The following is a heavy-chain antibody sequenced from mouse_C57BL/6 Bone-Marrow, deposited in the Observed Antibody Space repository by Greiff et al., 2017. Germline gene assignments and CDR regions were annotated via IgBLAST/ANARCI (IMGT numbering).Heavy chain of an antibody. V-gene: IGHV5-4*01. CDR1: GFTFSSYA. CDR2: ISDGGSYT. CDR3: AREILRAMDY. D-gene: IGHD1-1*01. Sequence: EVKLMESGGGLVTPGGSLQLSCAASGFTFSSYALSWVRQTPEKRLEWVATISDGGSYTYYPENVKGRFTISRDNAKQNLYLQMSQLKSEDTAMYYCAREILRAMDYWVQVPSVSVSS. J-gene: IGHJ4*01.